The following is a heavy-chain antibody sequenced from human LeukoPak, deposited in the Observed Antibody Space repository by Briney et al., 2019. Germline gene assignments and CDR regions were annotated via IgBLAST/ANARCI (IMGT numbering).Heavy chain of an antibody. CDR1: GFTFRTYA. J-gene: IGHJ4*02. CDR3: GIRDTSDYYVF. Sequence: GGSLRLSCTGSGFTFRTYAFSWVRQAPGKGLEWVSATGSNGVTYYADSVKGRLTISRDNSKNALYLQMNGLRADDTAVYYCGIRDTSDYYVFWGQGTLVTVSS. D-gene: IGHD3-22*01. V-gene: IGHV3-23*01. CDR2: TGSNGVT.